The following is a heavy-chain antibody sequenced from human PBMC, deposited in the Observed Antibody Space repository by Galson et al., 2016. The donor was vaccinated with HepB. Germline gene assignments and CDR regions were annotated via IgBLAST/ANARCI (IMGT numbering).Heavy chain of an antibody. CDR3: SSRDFTHYGVDY. CDR1: GFIFSGSV. J-gene: IGHJ4*02. CDR2: IRSKTHSSAT. D-gene: IGHD3-16*01. V-gene: IGHV3-73*01. Sequence: SLRLSCAGSGFIFSGSVMHWVRQASGKGLEWVGRIRSKTHSSATAYATSVEGRFTISRDDSKNTTYLLMNSLKTEDTAVYSCSSRDFTHYGVDYWGLGTLVIVSS.